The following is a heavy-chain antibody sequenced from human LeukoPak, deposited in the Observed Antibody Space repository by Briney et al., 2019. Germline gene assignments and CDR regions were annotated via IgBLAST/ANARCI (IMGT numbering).Heavy chain of an antibody. V-gene: IGHV3-21*01. J-gene: IGHJ4*02. CDR1: GLPSSSYT. D-gene: IGHD3-22*01. Sequence: GGPLEPSWAAPGLPSSSYTITWFRQPPGKGLDWVSSIGGSSSYIYYGDSVKGRFTISRDNARNSLYLQMNSLRAEDTAVYYCARDEVPSYYDSSGYYYYWGQGTLVAVSS. CDR2: IGGSSSYI. CDR3: ARDEVPSYYDSSGYYYY.